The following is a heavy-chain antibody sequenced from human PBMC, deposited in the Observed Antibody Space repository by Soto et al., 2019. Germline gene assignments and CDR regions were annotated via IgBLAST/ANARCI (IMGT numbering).Heavy chain of an antibody. CDR2: IYYSGST. J-gene: IGHJ4*02. CDR3: ARRRDGYKSGYFDY. D-gene: IGHD5-12*01. Sequence: PSETLSLTCTVSGGSISSSSYYWGWIRQPPGKGLEWIGSIYYSGSTYYNPSLKSQVTISVDTSKNQFSLKLSSVTAADTAVYYCARRRDGYKSGYFDYWGQGTLVTVSS. V-gene: IGHV4-39*01. CDR1: GGSISSSSYY.